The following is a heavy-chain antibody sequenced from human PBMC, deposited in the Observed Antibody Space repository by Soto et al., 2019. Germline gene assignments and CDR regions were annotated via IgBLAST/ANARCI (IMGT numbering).Heavy chain of an antibody. CDR3: AKDGHCSGGSCSSSLDY. CDR2: ISYDGSNK. V-gene: IGHV3-30*18. J-gene: IGHJ4*02. CDR1: GFTFSSYG. Sequence: GSLRLSCAASGFTFSSYGMHWVRQAPGKGLEWVAVISYDGSNKYYADSVKGRFTISRDNSKNTLYLQMNSLRAEDTAVYYCAKDGHCSGGSCSSSLDYWGQGTLVTVSS. D-gene: IGHD2-15*01.